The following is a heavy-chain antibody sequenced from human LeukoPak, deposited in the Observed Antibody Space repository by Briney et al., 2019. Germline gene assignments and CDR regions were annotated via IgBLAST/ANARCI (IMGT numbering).Heavy chain of an antibody. CDR2: INPSGGST. V-gene: IGHV1-46*01. J-gene: IGHJ5*02. CDR1: GYTFTSYY. CDR3: ARASMGAAGTNWFDP. Sequence: ASVKVYCTASGYTFTSYYMHWVRQAPGQGLEWMGIINPSGGSTSYAQKFQGRVTMTRDTSTSTVYMELSSLRSEDTAVYYCARASMGAAGTNWFDPWGQGTLVTVSS. D-gene: IGHD6-13*01.